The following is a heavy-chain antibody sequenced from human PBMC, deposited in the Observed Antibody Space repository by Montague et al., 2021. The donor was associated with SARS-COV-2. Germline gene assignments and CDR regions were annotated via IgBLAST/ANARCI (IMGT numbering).Heavy chain of an antibody. CDR2: ISHSSSYI. V-gene: IGHV3-21*01. J-gene: IGHJ4*02. Sequence: SLRLSCAASGFTFSSYSMNWVRQAPGKGLEWVSSISHSSSYIYYXDSVKGRFTISRDNAKNSLYLQMNSLRAEDTAVYYCARDARYDFWSGYYFDYWGQGTLVTVSS. CDR1: GFTFSSYS. CDR3: ARDARYDFWSGYYFDY. D-gene: IGHD3-3*01.